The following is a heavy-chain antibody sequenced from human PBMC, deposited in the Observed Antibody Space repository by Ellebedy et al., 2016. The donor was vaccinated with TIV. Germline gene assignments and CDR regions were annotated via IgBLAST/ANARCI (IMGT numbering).Heavy chain of an antibody. CDR3: ARETQSGYVVALDY. Sequence: AASVKVSCKASGYTFSNYDFSWVRQAPGQGLEWMGWISGYNGHTNYAQKVQGRVTMTTDTSTSTAYMELRRLRSDDTAVYYCARETQSGYVVALDYWGQGTLVTVSS. D-gene: IGHD5-12*01. CDR1: GYTFSNYD. J-gene: IGHJ4*02. V-gene: IGHV1-18*04. CDR2: ISGYNGHT.